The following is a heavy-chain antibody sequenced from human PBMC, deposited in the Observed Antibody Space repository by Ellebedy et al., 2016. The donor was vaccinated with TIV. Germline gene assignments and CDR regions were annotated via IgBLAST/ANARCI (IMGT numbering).Heavy chain of an antibody. Sequence: PGGSLRLSCAVSGFTFSDYYMTWIRQAPGKGLEWVSYISSSSSYTNYAYSVKGRFTISRDNAKNSLYLQMNSLRAEDKAVYYCARGRGFSSSWYRSRFYYGMDVWGQGTTVTVSS. CDR2: ISSSSSYT. CDR3: ARGRGFSSSWYRSRFYYGMDV. J-gene: IGHJ6*02. CDR1: GFTFSDYY. V-gene: IGHV3-11*06. D-gene: IGHD6-13*01.